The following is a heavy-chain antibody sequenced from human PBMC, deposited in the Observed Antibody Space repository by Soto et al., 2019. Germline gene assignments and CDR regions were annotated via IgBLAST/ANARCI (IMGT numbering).Heavy chain of an antibody. V-gene: IGHV3-64D*06. CDR2: ISSNGGST. J-gene: IGHJ4*02. Sequence: GSLRVSCSASGFTFSSYAMHWVRQAPGKGLEYVSAISSNGGSTYYADSVKGRFTIPRDNSKNTLYLQMSSLRAEDTAVYYCVNSRYCYDSSGTLDYWGQGTLVTVSS. CDR1: GFTFSSYA. D-gene: IGHD3-22*01. CDR3: VNSRYCYDSSGTLDY.